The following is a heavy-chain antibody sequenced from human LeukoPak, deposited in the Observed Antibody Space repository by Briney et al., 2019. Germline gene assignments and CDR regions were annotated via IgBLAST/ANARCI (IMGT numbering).Heavy chain of an antibody. CDR2: IYYSGST. CDR3: AREGGGGISGFDY. V-gene: IGHV4-59*01. Sequence: SSETLSPTCTVSGGSISSYYWSWIRPPPGKGLEWIGYIYYSGSTNYNPSLKSRVTISLDKSKDQVSLKLSSVTAVDTAVYYCAREGGGGISGFDYWGQGTLVTVSS. J-gene: IGHJ4*02. D-gene: IGHD3-16*01. CDR1: GGSISSYY.